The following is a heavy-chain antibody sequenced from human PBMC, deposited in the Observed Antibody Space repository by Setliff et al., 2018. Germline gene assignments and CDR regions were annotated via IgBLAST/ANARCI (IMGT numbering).Heavy chain of an antibody. J-gene: IGHJ4*02. V-gene: IGHV3-48*04. CDR3: VKDRYCSDASCSPDYFDY. D-gene: IGHD2-15*01. Sequence: SGGSLRLSCADPGFTLSNYNMNWVRQAPGKGLEWISYISSGGSTIFYADSVKGRFTISRDNAKNSLYLQMNSLRAEDTAVYYCVKDRYCSDASCSPDYFDYWGQGTLVTVSS. CDR1: GFTLSNYN. CDR2: ISSGGSTI.